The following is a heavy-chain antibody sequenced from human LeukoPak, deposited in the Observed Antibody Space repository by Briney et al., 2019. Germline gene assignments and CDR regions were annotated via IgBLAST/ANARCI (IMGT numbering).Heavy chain of an antibody. CDR1: GIPLSNYY. Sequence: SETPSLTCSVSGIPLSNYYWNWIRQSPGKGLEWIGYIYYSGSTDYNPSLKSRVTMSIDMSKRQFSLELSSVTAADTAVYYCARGGVVGTMLRGINWFDPWGPGTLVAVSS. CDR3: ARGGVVGTMLRGINWFDP. D-gene: IGHD3-10*01. J-gene: IGHJ5*02. CDR2: IYYSGST. V-gene: IGHV4-59*01.